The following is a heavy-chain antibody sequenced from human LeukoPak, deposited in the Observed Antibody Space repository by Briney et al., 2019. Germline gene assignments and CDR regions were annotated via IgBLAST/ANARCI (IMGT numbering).Heavy chain of an antibody. CDR2: IIPIFGTA. J-gene: IGHJ6*02. CDR3: ARGYCSSTSCYFPLYGMDV. V-gene: IGHV1-69*13. Sequence: SVKVSCKASGGTFSSYAISWVRQAPGQGLEWMGGIIPIFGTANYAQKFQGRVTITADESTSTAYMELSSLRSEDTAVYYCARGYCSSTSCYFPLYGMDVWGQGTTVTVSS. CDR1: GGTFSSYA. D-gene: IGHD2-2*01.